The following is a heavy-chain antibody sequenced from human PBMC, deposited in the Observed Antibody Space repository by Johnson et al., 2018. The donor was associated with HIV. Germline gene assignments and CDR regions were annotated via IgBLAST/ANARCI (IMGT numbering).Heavy chain of an antibody. CDR3: ARGDWLTVVTSPDAFDI. V-gene: IGHV3-30*03. CDR1: GFTFNSYG. D-gene: IGHD4-23*01. CDR2: ISYDGSNK. J-gene: IGHJ3*02. Sequence: QVQLVESGGRVVQPGRSLRLSCAASGFTFNSYGMHWVLQAPGKGLEWVAFISYDGSNKHYAHSVKGRYSISRDNTKDTLSLQMNSLRVEDTAVYYCARGDWLTVVTSPDAFDIWGQGTMVTVSS.